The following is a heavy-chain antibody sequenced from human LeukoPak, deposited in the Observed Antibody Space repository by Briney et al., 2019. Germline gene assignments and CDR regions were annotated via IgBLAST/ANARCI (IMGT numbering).Heavy chain of an antibody. CDR3: ARWGESVAEAGTFDY. Sequence: GRSLRLSCAASGFTFSSYAMHWVRQTPGKGLEWVSHTSVYGSSRYYADSVKGRFTISRDNSENTLYLQMNSLRVEDTAVYYCARWGESVAEAGTFDYWGLGTLVTVSS. J-gene: IGHJ4*02. V-gene: IGHV3-23*01. CDR2: TSVYGSSR. CDR1: GFTFSSYA. D-gene: IGHD6-19*01.